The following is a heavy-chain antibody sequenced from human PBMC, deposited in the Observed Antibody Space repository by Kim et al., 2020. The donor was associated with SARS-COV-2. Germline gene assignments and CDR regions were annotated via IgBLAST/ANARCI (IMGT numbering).Heavy chain of an antibody. V-gene: IGHV4-31*03. J-gene: IGHJ4*02. Sequence: SETLSLTCTVSGGSISSGGYYWSWIRQHPGKGLEWIGYIYYSGSTYYNPSLKSRVTISVDTSKNQFSLKLSSVTAADTAVYYCAREMVRDGYNFLFDYWGQGTLVTVSS. CDR3: AREMVRDGYNFLFDY. D-gene: IGHD5-12*01. CDR1: GGSISSGGYY. CDR2: IYYSGST.